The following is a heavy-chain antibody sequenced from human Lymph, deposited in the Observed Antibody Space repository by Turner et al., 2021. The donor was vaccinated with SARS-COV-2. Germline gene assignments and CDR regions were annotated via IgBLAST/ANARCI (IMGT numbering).Heavy chain of an antibody. CDR1: GGTFSSYA. CDR3: ARVVGGFGELGYYYYYGMDV. CDR2: IIHILRIA. Sequence: QVQLVQSGAEVKKPGSSVKLSCKASGGTFSSYAISWVRQAPGQGHEWMGEIIHILRIATYAQKFEGGVTIAANKATRKADMEQGSVRSEDTAVFYWARVVGGFGELGYYYYYGMDVWGQGTTVTVSS. J-gene: IGHJ6*02. D-gene: IGHD3-10*01. V-gene: IGHV1-69*10.